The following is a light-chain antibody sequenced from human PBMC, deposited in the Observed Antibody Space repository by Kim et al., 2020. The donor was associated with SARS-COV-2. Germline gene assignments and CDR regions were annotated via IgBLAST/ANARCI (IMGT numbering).Light chain of an antibody. J-gene: IGKJ5*01. CDR2: DAS. Sequence: PGERATLSCRASQSVSSYLAWYQQKPGQAPRLLIYDASNRATGIPARFSGSGSGTDFTLTISSLEPEDFAVYYCQQRSNWPPEVTFGQGTRLE. CDR1: QSVSSY. V-gene: IGKV3-11*01. CDR3: QQRSNWPPEVT.